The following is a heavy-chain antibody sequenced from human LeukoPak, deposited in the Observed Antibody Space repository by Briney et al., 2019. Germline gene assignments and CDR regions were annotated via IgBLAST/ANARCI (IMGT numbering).Heavy chain of an antibody. Sequence: GGSLRLSCAASGFTFSSYAMSWVRQAPGKGLEWVSSISGNSGRTYYANSVKGRFSISRDNSNNTLYLQMNSLRAEDAAVYYCAKSTSSWERVDYWGQGTLVTVPS. CDR3: AKSTSSWERVDY. D-gene: IGHD6-13*01. CDR1: GFTFSSYA. V-gene: IGHV3-23*01. CDR2: ISGNSGRT. J-gene: IGHJ4*02.